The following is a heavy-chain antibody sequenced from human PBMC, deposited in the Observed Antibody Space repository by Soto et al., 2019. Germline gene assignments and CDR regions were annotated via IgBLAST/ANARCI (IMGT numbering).Heavy chain of an antibody. CDR1: GFTFSSYS. V-gene: IGHV3-21*01. D-gene: IGHD3-10*02. CDR2: ISSSSSYI. J-gene: IGHJ4*02. CDR3: ASPVFGELSGY. Sequence: GGSLRLSCAASGFTFSSYSMNWVRQAPGKGLEWVSSISSSSSYIYYADSVKGRFTISRDNAKNSLYLQMNSLGAEDTAVYYCASPVFGELSGYWGQGTLVTVSS.